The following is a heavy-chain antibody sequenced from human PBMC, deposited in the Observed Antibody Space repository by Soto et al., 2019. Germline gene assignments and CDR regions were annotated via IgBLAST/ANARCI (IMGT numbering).Heavy chain of an antibody. Sequence: EVQLVDSGGGLVQPGGPLRLSGEASGFIFSNYVMSWVRQAPGKGLEWVPSISDSGGTSYYADSVKGRFTISRDNSKNTLYLQMNSLRAEDTAIYYCAKRPRALLTFDYWGQGTLVTVSS. D-gene: IGHD1-26*01. CDR1: GFIFSNYV. J-gene: IGHJ4*02. CDR3: AKRPRALLTFDY. V-gene: IGHV3-23*04. CDR2: ISDSGGTS.